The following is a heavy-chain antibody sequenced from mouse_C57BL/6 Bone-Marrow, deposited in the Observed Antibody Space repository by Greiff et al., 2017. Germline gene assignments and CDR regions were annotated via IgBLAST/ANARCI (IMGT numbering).Heavy chain of an antibody. J-gene: IGHJ2*01. D-gene: IGHD3-2*02. CDR2: IYPSDSET. Sequence: QVQLKQPGAELVRPGSSVKLSCKASGYTFTSYWMDWVKQRPGQGLEWIGNIYPSDSETHYNQKFKDKATLTVDKSSSTAYMQLSSLTSEDSAVYYCARELRLRYFDYWGQGTTLTVSS. CDR3: ARELRLRYFDY. CDR1: GYTFTSYW. V-gene: IGHV1-61*01.